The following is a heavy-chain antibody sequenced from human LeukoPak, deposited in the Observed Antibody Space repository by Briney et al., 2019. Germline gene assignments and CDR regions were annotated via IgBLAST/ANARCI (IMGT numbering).Heavy chain of an antibody. Sequence: GGSLRLSCAASGFTFSSYAMSWVRQAPGKGLGWVANIKQDGSEKYHVDSVKGRFTISRDNAKDSLYLQMNSLTAEDTALYYCTRGKGGVPFDYWGQGPLVTVSS. V-gene: IGHV3-7*01. J-gene: IGHJ4*02. CDR3: TRGKGGVPFDY. D-gene: IGHD3-16*01. CDR2: IKQDGSEK. CDR1: GFTFSSYA.